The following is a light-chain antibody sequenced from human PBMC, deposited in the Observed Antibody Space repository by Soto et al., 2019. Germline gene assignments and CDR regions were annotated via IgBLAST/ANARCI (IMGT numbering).Light chain of an antibody. V-gene: IGKV3-20*01. CDR3: QQFSSYPLT. CDR1: QTVRNNY. CDR2: DAS. J-gene: IGKJ4*01. Sequence: EFVLKQSPGTLSLSQWERATLSCRASQTVRNNYLAWYQQKPGQAPRLLIYDASSRATGIPDRFSGGGSGTDFTLTISRLEPEDFAVYYCQQFSSYPLTFGGGTKVDIK.